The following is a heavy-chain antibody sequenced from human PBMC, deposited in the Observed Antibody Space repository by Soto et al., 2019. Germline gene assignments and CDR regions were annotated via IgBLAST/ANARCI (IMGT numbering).Heavy chain of an antibody. CDR2: IIPMFDTP. Sequence: QVQLVQSGAEVKKPGSSVKVSCKASGGTFSSDSFSWVRQAPGQGLEWMGGIIPMFDTPIYAQKFRDRVTITADESTSTAYRQLSSLRSGDTAVYYCARSGGLDRDFNYWGQGSLVTVSS. V-gene: IGHV1-69*12. CDR1: GGTFSSDS. CDR3: ARSGGLDRDFNY. J-gene: IGHJ4*02. D-gene: IGHD2-15*01.